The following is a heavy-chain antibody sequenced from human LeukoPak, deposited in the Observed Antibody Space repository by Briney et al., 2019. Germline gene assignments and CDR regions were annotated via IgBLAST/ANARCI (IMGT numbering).Heavy chain of an antibody. V-gene: IGHV6-1*01. Sequence: SQTLSLTCAISGDSVSSNSAAWNWIRQSPSRGLEWLGRTYYRSKWYKDYAVSVKSRITIRPDTSKNQFFLQLNSVTPEDTAVYYCARGITSSSSSYHYWGQGTLVTVSS. CDR3: ARGITSSSSSYHY. CDR1: GDSVSSNSAA. D-gene: IGHD6-6*01. CDR2: TYYRSKWYK. J-gene: IGHJ4*02.